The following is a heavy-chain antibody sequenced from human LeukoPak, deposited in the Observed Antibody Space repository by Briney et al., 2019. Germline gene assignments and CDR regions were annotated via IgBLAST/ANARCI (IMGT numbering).Heavy chain of an antibody. CDR2: INPSGGST. D-gene: IGHD3-3*01. CDR3: ARDARPLYDFWSGYSNWFDP. CDR1: LDTLTSYD. Sequence: VASVRVSCEASLDTLTSYDMHSVRQAPRQRLEWMGIINPSGGSTSYEQKFQGRLTMTRDTYTSTVYMELSSLRSEDTAVYYCARDARPLYDFWSGYSNWFDPWGQGTLVTVSS. V-gene: IGHV1-46*01. J-gene: IGHJ5*02.